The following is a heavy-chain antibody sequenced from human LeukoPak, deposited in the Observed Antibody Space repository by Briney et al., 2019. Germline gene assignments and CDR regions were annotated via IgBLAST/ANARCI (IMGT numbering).Heavy chain of an antibody. D-gene: IGHD6-13*01. CDR3: ATSFGIAAAELDY. CDR2: ISSGGDIM. CDR1: GLRFSDYY. Sequence: PGGSLRLSCAASGLRFSDYYVSWIRQAPGKGLQWVSYISSGGDIMHYADSVKGRFTSSRDNAKNSGYLEMNSLRAEDTAVYYCATSFGIAAAELDYWGQGTLVTVSS. V-gene: IGHV3-11*04. J-gene: IGHJ4*02.